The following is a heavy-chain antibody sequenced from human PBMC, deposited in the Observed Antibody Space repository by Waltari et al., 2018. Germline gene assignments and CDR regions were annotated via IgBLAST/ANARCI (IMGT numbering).Heavy chain of an antibody. CDR2: IYSGGST. J-gene: IGHJ3*02. V-gene: IGHV3-23*03. Sequence: EVQLLESGGGLVQPGGSLRISCAASGFTFRSYAMSWVRQDPGKGLEWVSVIYSGGSTYYADSVKGRFTISRDNSKNTLYLQMNSLRAEDTAVYYCAKEGSDYVWGSYRPPAFDIWGQGTMVTVSS. CDR3: AKEGSDYVWGSYRPPAFDI. D-gene: IGHD3-16*02. CDR1: GFTFRSYA.